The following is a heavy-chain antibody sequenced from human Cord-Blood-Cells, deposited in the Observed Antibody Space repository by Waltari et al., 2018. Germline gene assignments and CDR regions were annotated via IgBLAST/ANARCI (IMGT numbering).Heavy chain of an antibody. CDR1: GFTCSRYS. CDR2: ISSSSSTI. CDR3: ARDHIVVVPAAIPGFYDY. Sequence: EVQLVESGGGLVQPGGSLRLSCAASGFTCSRYSMNGVRQAPGKGVEWVSYISSSSSTIYYADSLKGRFTISRDNAKNSMYLQMNSLRDEDTAVYYCARDHIVVVPAAIPGFYDYWGQGTLVTVSS. D-gene: IGHD2-2*02. V-gene: IGHV3-48*02. J-gene: IGHJ4*02.